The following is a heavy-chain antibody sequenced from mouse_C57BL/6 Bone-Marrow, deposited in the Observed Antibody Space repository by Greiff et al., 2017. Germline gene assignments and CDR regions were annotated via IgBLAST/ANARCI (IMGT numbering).Heavy chain of an antibody. CDR2: INPNYGTT. CDR3: ARGGYYGNFGYFDV. J-gene: IGHJ1*03. D-gene: IGHD2-1*01. V-gene: IGHV1-39*01. Sequence: VQLKQSGPELVKPGASVKISCKASGYSFTDYNMNWVKQSNGKSLEWIGVINPNYGTTSYNQKFKGKATLTVDQSSSTAYMQLNSLTSEDSAVYYCARGGYYGNFGYFDVWGTGTTVTVSS. CDR1: GYSFTDYN.